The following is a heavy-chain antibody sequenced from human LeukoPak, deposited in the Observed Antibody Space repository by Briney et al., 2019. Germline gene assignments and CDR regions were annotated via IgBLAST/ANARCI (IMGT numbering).Heavy chain of an antibody. Sequence: GGSLRLSCVASGFTFSTYNMNWVRQAPGKGLEWVSFISSSSSYIYYADSVKGRFTISRDNAKNSLYLQTNSLRAEDTAVYYCARDGGAYYNHWGQGTLVTVSS. J-gene: IGHJ5*02. V-gene: IGHV3-21*01. CDR1: GFTFSTYN. CDR3: ARDGGAYYNH. CDR2: ISSSSSYI. D-gene: IGHD3-10*01.